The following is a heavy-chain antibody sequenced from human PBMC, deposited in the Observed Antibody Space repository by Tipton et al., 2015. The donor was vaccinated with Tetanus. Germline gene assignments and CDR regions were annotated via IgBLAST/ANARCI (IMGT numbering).Heavy chain of an antibody. J-gene: IGHJ4*02. D-gene: IGHD2-15*01. Sequence: QLVQSGGEVKKPGESLKISCKGSGYIFTNYWIGWVRQKPGKGLEWMGIIYPGDSDTRYSPSFQGQVTISVDKSINTAYLQWSGLKASDTSMFYCARAHCSDGVCNFDFWGQGALVTVSS. V-gene: IGHV5-51*01. CDR1: GYIFTNYW. CDR3: ARAHCSDGVCNFDF. CDR2: IYPGDSDT.